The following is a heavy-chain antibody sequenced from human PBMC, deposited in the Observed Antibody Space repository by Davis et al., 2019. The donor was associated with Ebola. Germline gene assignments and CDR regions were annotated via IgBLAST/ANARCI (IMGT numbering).Heavy chain of an antibody. CDR1: GVSISRHY. V-gene: IGHV4-59*11. D-gene: IGHD3-16*01. Sequence: PSETLSLTCTVSGVSISRHYWSWIRQPPGKRLEWFGSIYYTGSAYYNSSLNSRVPISVDTSKNQFSLKLSSVTAADTAMYYCAERGGSVWGQGTLVTVSS. J-gene: IGHJ4*02. CDR3: AERGGSV. CDR2: IYYTGSA.